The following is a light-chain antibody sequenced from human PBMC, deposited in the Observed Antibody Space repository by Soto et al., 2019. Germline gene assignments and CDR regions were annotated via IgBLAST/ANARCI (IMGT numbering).Light chain of an antibody. CDR3: QQRSNWPWT. J-gene: IGKJ1*01. CDR2: GAS. V-gene: IGKV3-15*01. CDR1: QSVSSN. Sequence: EIVMTQSPATLSVSPGERATLSCRASQSVSSNLAWYQQKPGQAPRLLIYGASTRATGIPARFSGSGSGTDYTLTITNLEPEDFANYYCQQRSNWPWTFGQGNKVDIK.